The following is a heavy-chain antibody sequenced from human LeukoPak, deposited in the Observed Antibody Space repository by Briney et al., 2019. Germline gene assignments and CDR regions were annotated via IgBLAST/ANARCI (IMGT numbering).Heavy chain of an antibody. CDR3: AREVISIPSYFDS. V-gene: IGHV3-53*01. D-gene: IGHD2-21*01. J-gene: IGHJ4*02. Sequence: GGSLRLSCAASGFSVSSSYMYWVRQAPGKGLEWVSFFYRGDTTYYAESVRGRFTISRDNSKNTLYLLMNSLIPEDTAVYYCAREVISIPSYFDSWGQGTLVTVSS. CDR1: GFSVSSSY. CDR2: FYRGDTT.